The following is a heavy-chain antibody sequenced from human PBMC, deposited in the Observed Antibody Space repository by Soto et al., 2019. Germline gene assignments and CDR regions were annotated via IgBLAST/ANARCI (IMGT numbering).Heavy chain of an antibody. J-gene: IGHJ6*02. Sequence: GESLKISCKGSGYTFSNYWLAWVRQMPGKGLEWVGIIYPGDSDTRYSPSFRGQVTISADKSISTAYLQWSSLKASDTAMYYCARHLSSRYYFYYYGMDVWGQGTTVTVSS. D-gene: IGHD3-22*01. CDR1: GYTFSNYW. CDR2: IYPGDSDT. CDR3: ARHLSSRYYFYYYGMDV. V-gene: IGHV5-51*01.